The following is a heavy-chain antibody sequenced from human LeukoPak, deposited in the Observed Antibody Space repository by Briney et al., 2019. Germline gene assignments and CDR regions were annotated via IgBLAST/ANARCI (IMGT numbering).Heavy chain of an antibody. J-gene: IGHJ6*02. CDR1: KFTFSSYE. CDR3: AKLTVTAIRGPNFGMDV. D-gene: IGHD2-21*02. V-gene: IGHV3-23*01. CDR2: ISGSGGTT. Sequence: GGSLRLSCAASKFTFSSYEMNWVRQAPGKGLEWVSAISGSGGTTYYADSVKGRFTISRDNSKNTLYLQMNSLRAEDTAVYYCAKLTVTAIRGPNFGMDVWGQGTTVTLSS.